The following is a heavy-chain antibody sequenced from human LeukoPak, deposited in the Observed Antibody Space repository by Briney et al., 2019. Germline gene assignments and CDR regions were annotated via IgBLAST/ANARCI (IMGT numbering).Heavy chain of an antibody. CDR2: ILPGGRES. J-gene: IGHJ4*02. CDR3: MSAHGY. CDR1: GYSFSTNM. V-gene: IGHV3-7*01. Sequence: SGGSLRLSCVVSGYSFSTNMMTWVRQAPGKGLEWVATILPGGRESYRVDSVKGRFTISRGNAKNSLYLQMNILRAEDTAVYYCMSAHGYWGQGTLVTVTS.